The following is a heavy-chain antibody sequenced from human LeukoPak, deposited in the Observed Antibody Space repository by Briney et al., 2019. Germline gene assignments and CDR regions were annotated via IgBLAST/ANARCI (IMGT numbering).Heavy chain of an antibody. Sequence: GGSLRLSCAASGFTFSSYGMNWVRQAPGKGLEWVSYISSSGSTIYYADSVKGRFTISRDNAKNSLYLQMNSLRAEDTAVYYCARDPVNYYGSGSYYNEDYWGQGTLVTVSS. CDR2: ISSSGSTI. CDR1: GFTFSSYG. J-gene: IGHJ4*02. D-gene: IGHD3-10*01. CDR3: ARDPVNYYGSGSYYNEDY. V-gene: IGHV3-48*03.